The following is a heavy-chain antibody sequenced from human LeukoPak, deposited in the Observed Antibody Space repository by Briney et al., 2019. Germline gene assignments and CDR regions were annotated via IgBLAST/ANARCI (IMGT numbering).Heavy chain of an antibody. J-gene: IGHJ3*02. V-gene: IGHV1-69*01. CDR1: GGTFSSYA. D-gene: IGHD3-16*01. Sequence: SVKVSCKASGGTFSSYAISWVRQAPGQGLEWMGGIIPIFGTANYAQKFQGRVTITADESTSTAYMELSSLRSEDTAVYYCASWRQMMREDDYVFYAFDIWGQGTMVTVSS. CDR3: ASWRQMMREDDYVFYAFDI. CDR2: IIPIFGTA.